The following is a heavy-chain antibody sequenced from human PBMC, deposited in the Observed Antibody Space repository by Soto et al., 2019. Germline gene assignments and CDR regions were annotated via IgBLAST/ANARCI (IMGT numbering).Heavy chain of an antibody. Sequence: VGSLRLSCAASGFTFSSYSMNWFRQAPVNRLEWVSSISSSSSYIYYADSVKGRFTISRDNAKNSLYLQMNSLRAEDTAVYYCARDGYYYDSSGDFDIWGQGTMVTVSS. D-gene: IGHD3-22*01. V-gene: IGHV3-21*04. CDR2: ISSSSSYI. CDR1: GFTFSSYS. J-gene: IGHJ3*02. CDR3: ARDGYYYDSSGDFDI.